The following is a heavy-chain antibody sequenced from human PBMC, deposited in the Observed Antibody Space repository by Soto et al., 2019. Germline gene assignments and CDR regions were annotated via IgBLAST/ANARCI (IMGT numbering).Heavy chain of an antibody. CDR2: ISSSGSTI. CDR1: GFTFSSYE. Sequence: EVQLVESGGGLVQPGGSLRLSCAASGFTFSSYEMNWVRQAPGKGLEWVSYISSSGSTIYYADSVKGRFTISRDNAKNSLYLQMNSLRAEDTAVYYCAGDPGGYTYGYSFDYWGQGTLVTVSS. D-gene: IGHD5-18*01. CDR3: AGDPGGYTYGYSFDY. V-gene: IGHV3-48*03. J-gene: IGHJ4*02.